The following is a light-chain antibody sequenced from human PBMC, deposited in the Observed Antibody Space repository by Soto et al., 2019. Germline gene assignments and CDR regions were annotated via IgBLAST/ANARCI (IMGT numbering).Light chain of an antibody. CDR3: QQYSSSSPT. CDR1: QTISIY. CDR2: DAS. J-gene: IGKJ1*01. V-gene: IGKV1-5*01. Sequence: DIPMTQSPSTLSASIGDRVTITCRASQTISIYLAWCQQRPGEAPKLLIYDASTLESGVPARFSGSGSGTEFTLTIRSLQPDDFATYYCQQYSSSSPTFGQGTKVEIQ.